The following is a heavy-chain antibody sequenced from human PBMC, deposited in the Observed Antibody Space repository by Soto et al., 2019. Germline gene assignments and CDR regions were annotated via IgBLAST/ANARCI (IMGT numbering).Heavy chain of an antibody. Sequence: QVQLVQSGAEVKKPGTSVKVSCKASGYTFTSYAFSWVRQAPGQGPEWMGWINAYNGNTKYAQKLQGRVTMTTDTSTSTANMELRSLRSDDTAVYYCARDEPPGDVWGQGTTVTVSS. V-gene: IGHV1-18*01. CDR1: GYTFTSYA. CDR2: INAYNGNT. J-gene: IGHJ6*02. CDR3: ARDEPPGDV.